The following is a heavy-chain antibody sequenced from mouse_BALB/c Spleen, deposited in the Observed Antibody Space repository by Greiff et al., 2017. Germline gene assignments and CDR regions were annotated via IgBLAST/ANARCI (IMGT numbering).Heavy chain of an antibody. D-gene: IGHD1-1*01. J-gene: IGHJ4*01. V-gene: IGHV1-9*01. CDR3: ARRDYYGSNYAMDY. Sequence: VQLQQSGAELMKPGASVKISCKATGYTFSSYWIEWVKQRPGHGLEWIGEILPGSGSTNYNEKFKGKATFTADTSSNTAYMQLSSLTSEDSAVYYCARRDYYGSNYAMDYWGQGTSVTVSS. CDR2: ILPGSGST. CDR1: GYTFSSYW.